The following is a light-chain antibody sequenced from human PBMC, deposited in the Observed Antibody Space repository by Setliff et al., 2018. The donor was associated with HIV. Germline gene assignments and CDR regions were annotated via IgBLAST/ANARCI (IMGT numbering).Light chain of an antibody. CDR3: SSYTSSTPLYV. J-gene: IGLJ1*01. CDR2: DVS. V-gene: IGLV2-14*01. CDR1: SSDVGGYNS. Sequence: QSALTQPRSVSGSPGQSVTISCTGTSSDVGGYNSVSWYQQHPGKAPKLMIYDVSNRPSGVSNRFSGSKSGNTASLTISGLQAEDEADYYCSSYTSSTPLYVFGTGTKVTVL.